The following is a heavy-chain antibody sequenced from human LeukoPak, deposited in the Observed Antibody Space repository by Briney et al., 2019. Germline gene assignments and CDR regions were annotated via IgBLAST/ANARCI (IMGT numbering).Heavy chain of an antibody. CDR2: IYYSGST. V-gene: IGHV4-39*01. J-gene: IGHJ4*02. CDR3: AILRYFDFRPTFFDY. D-gene: IGHD3-9*01. CDR1: GGSISSSSYY. Sequence: PSETLSLTCTVSGGSISSSSYYWGWIRQPPGKGLEWIGSIYYSGSTYYNPSLKSRVTISVDTSKNQFSLKLSSATAADTAVYYCAILRYFDFRPTFFDYWGQGTLVTVSS.